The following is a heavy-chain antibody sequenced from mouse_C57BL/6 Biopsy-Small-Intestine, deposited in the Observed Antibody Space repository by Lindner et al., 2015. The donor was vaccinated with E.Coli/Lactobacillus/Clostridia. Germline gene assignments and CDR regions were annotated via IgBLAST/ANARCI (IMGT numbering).Heavy chain of an antibody. CDR1: GYTFPSYT. D-gene: IGHD4-1*01. CDR2: INPSSGYT. Sequence: VQLQESGAELARPGASVKMSCKASGYTFPSYTMHWVKQRPGQGLEWIGYINPSSGYTKYNQKFKDKATLTADKSPPTAYMQLSSLTSEDSAVYYCARYLGTRWYFDVWGTGTSVTVSS. J-gene: IGHJ1*03. CDR3: ARYLGTRWYFDV. V-gene: IGHV1-4*01.